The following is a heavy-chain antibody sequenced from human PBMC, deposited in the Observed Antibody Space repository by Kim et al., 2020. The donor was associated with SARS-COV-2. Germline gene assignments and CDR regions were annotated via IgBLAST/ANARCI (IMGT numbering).Heavy chain of an antibody. D-gene: IGHD1-26*01. CDR3: ARGATDFDY. CDR1: GGSISSYY. V-gene: IGHV4-59*01. Sequence: SETLSLTCTVSGGSISSYYWSWIRQPPGKGLEWIGYIYYSGSTNYNPSLKSRVTISVDTSKNQFSLKLSSVTAADTAVYYCARGATDFDYWGQGTLVTVSS. CDR2: IYYSGST. J-gene: IGHJ4*02.